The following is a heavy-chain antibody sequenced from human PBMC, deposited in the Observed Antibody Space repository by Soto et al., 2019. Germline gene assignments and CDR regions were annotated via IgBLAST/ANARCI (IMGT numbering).Heavy chain of an antibody. D-gene: IGHD2-2*01. CDR1: GYSITSYW. CDR3: ARREQYCSSTSCHDAFDI. J-gene: IGHJ3*02. CDR2: IYPGDSDT. Sequence: GESMRISCKGAGYSITSYWSGWVSKITGKGLEWMGIIYPGDSDTRYSPSFQGQVTISADKSISTAYLQWSSLKASDTAMYYCARREQYCSSTSCHDAFDIWGQGTMVTVSS. V-gene: IGHV5-51*01.